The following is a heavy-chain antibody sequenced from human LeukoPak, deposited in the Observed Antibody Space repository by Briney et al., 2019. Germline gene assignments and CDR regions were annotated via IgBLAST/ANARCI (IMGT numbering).Heavy chain of an antibody. CDR3: ARGRLLWFGELLSETTEFDY. D-gene: IGHD3-10*01. V-gene: IGHV1-24*01. CDR2: FDPEDGET. J-gene: IGHJ4*02. Sequence: ASVKVSCKVSGYTLTELSMHWVRQAPGKGREWMGGFDPEDGETIYAQKFQGRVTMTEDTSTDTAYMELSRLRSDDTAVYYCARGRLLWFGELLSETTEFDYWGQGTLVTVSS. CDR1: GYTLTELS.